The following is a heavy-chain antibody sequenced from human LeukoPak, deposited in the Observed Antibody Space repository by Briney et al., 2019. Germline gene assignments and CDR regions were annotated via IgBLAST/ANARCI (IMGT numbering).Heavy chain of an antibody. J-gene: IGHJ4*02. CDR1: GGSISSSSYY. CDR2: IYYSGST. CDR3: ARIGPTRGY. D-gene: IGHD3-10*01. V-gene: IGHV4-39*07. Sequence: SETLSLTCTVSGGSISSSSYYWGWIRQPPGKGLEWIGSIYYSGSTYYNPSLKRRVTISVDTSKNQFSLNLSSVTAADTAVYYCARIGPTRGYWGQGTLVTVSS.